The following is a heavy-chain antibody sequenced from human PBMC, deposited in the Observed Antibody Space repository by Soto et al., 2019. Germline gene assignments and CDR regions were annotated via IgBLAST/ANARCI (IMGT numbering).Heavy chain of an antibody. CDR1: GFIVSDTY. CDR2: ISNRGDT. J-gene: IGHJ3*02. V-gene: IGHV3-66*01. Sequence: EVQLVESGGGLVQPGGSLRLSCTASGFIVSDTYMNWVRQAPGKGLEWVSVISNRGDTHYADSVRGRFSLSRDIADNTLHLQMNNLRDEDTAVYYCAREPRYCRGGSCSITGDAFDIWGQGTMVTVSS. CDR3: AREPRYCRGGSCSITGDAFDI. D-gene: IGHD2-15*01.